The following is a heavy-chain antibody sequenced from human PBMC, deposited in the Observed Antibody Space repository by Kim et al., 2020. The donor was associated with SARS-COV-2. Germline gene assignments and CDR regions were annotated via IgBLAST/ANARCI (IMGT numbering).Heavy chain of an antibody. CDR2: IYYSGST. J-gene: IGHJ4*02. CDR1: GGSISSSSYY. CDR3: ARRLGDSSGWYGWDY. V-gene: IGHV4-39*01. Sequence: SETLSLTCTVSGGSISSSSYYWGWIRQPPGKGLEWIGSIYYSGSTYYNPSLKSRVTISVDTSKNQISLKLSSVTAADTAVYYCARRLGDSSGWYGWDYWGQGTLVPVSS. D-gene: IGHD6-19*01.